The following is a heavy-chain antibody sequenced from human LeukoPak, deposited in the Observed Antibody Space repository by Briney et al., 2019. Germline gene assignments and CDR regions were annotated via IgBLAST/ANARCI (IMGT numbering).Heavy chain of an antibody. CDR1: GGSISSSSYY. J-gene: IGHJ4*02. CDR2: IYYSGST. D-gene: IGHD6-13*01. V-gene: IGHV4-39*01. Sequence: KPSETLSLTCTVSGGSISSSSYYWGWIRQPPGKGLEWIGSIYYSGSTYYNPSLKSRVTISVDTSKNQFSLKLSSVTAADTAVYYCASKTPTYSSRPAEFDYWGQGTLVTVSS. CDR3: ASKTPTYSSRPAEFDY.